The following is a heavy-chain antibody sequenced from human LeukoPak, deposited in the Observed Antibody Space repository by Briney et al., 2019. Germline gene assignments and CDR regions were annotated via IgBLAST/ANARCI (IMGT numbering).Heavy chain of an antibody. J-gene: IGHJ5*02. Sequence: ASVKVSCKASGYTFTGYYMHWVRQAPGQGLEWMGWISPNSGGTNYAQKFQGRVTMTRDTSISTAYMELSRLRSDDTAVYYCARCRGSGLTGFPNWFDPWGQGTLVTVSS. D-gene: IGHD3-10*01. V-gene: IGHV1-2*02. CDR2: ISPNSGGT. CDR3: ARCRGSGLTGFPNWFDP. CDR1: GYTFTGYY.